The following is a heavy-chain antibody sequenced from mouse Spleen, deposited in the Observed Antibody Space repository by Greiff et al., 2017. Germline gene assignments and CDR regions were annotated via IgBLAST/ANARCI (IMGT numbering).Heavy chain of an antibody. J-gene: IGHJ3*01. CDR1: GFNIKDYY. CDR2: IDPEDGDT. V-gene: IGHV14-1*01. CDR3: TTYRGPFWFAY. Sequence: VHVKQSGAELVRPGASVKLSCTASGFNIKDYYMHWVKQRPEQGLEWIGRIDPEDGDTEYAPKFQGKATMTADTSSNTAYLQLSSLTSEDTAVYYCTTYRGPFWFAYWGQGTLVTVSA.